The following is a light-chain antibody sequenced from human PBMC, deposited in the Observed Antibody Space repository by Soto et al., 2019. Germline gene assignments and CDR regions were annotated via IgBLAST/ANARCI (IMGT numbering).Light chain of an antibody. J-gene: IGKJ2*01. CDR2: GAS. V-gene: IGKV3-20*01. CDR1: QSISSSY. Sequence: EIVLTQSPGTLSLSPGEGATLSCRASQSISSSYLAWYQQKPGQAPRLLIYGASSRATGIPDRFSGSGSGTDFTLTISRLEPEDFAVYFCQQYDSSPPTFCQGTKLEIK. CDR3: QQYDSSPPT.